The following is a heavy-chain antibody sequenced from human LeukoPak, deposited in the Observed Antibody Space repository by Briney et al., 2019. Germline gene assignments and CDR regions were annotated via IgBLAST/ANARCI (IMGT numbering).Heavy chain of an antibody. CDR1: GYTFTSFG. CDR3: ARDIVVVVPAAIPGDAFDI. CDR2: ISAYNGNT. D-gene: IGHD2-2*02. J-gene: IGHJ3*02. Sequence: GASVKVSCKASGYTFTSFGINWMRQAPGQGLEWVGWISAYNGNTNYAQIFQGRVTMTTDTSTSTAYMELRSLRSDDTAVYYCARDIVVVVPAAIPGDAFDIWGQGTMVTVSS. V-gene: IGHV1-18*01.